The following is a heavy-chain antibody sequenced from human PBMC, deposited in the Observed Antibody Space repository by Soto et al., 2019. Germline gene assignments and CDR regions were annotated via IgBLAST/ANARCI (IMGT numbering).Heavy chain of an antibody. CDR2: ISYDGSNK. D-gene: IGHD5-18*01. J-gene: IGHJ4*02. Sequence: QVQLVESGGGVVQPGRSLRLSCAASGFTFSSYGMHWVRQAPGKGLEWVAVISYDGSNKYYADSVKGRFTISRDNSKNTLYLQMNSLRAXDTAVYYXAKSXGKXXSDLGYSYGYAHDYWGQGTLVTVSS. V-gene: IGHV3-30*18. CDR1: GFTFSSYG. CDR3: AKSXGKXXSDLGYSYGYAHDY.